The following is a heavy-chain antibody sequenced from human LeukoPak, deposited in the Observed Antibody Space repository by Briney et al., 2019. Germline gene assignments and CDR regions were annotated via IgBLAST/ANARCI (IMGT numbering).Heavy chain of an antibody. CDR1: GYTFTTYG. Sequence: ASVKASCKASGYTFTTYGNSWVRQAPGQGLEWMGWINPYNGNTNYAQKLQGRVTMTTDTSTSTAYMELRSLRSDDTAVYYCARVPTYYYDSSGYYFAFDIWGQGTMVTVSS. J-gene: IGHJ3*02. D-gene: IGHD3-22*01. V-gene: IGHV1-18*01. CDR3: ARVPTYYYDSSGYYFAFDI. CDR2: INPYNGNT.